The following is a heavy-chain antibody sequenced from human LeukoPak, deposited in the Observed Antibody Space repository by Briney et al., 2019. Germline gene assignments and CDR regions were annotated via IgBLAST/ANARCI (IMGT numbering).Heavy chain of an antibody. V-gene: IGHV4-59*02. D-gene: IGHD4-23*01. CDR1: GASVSSSY. CDR3: ARWSGGNYYFDY. J-gene: IGHJ4*02. CDR2: SYYSGST. Sequence: PSETLSLTCTVSGASVSSSYWCWIRQPPGKGLERIGYSYYSGSTNYNPSLKSRVAISVDTSKNQFSLKLTSVTAADTAVYYCARWSGGNYYFDYWGQGTLVTVSS.